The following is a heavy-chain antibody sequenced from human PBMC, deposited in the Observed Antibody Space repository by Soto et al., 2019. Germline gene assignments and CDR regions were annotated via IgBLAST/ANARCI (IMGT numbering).Heavy chain of an antibody. Sequence: GGSLRLSCAASGFTFDDYAMHWVRQAPGKGLEWVSGISWNSGSIGYADSVKGRFTISRDNTKNSLYLQMNSLRAEDTALYYCAKDLGYCSSTSCYLTAFDIWGQGTMVTVSS. CDR1: GFTFDDYA. J-gene: IGHJ3*02. D-gene: IGHD2-2*01. CDR3: AKDLGYCSSTSCYLTAFDI. V-gene: IGHV3-9*01. CDR2: ISWNSGSI.